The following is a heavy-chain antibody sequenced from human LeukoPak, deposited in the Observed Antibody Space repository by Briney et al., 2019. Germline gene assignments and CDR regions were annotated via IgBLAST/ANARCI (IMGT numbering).Heavy chain of an antibody. CDR1: GFTFISYG. V-gene: IGHV3-33*06. J-gene: IGHJ4*02. Sequence: GGSLRLSCAASGFTFISYGMHWVRQAPGKGLEWVAVIWYDGSNKYYADSVKGRFTISRDNSKNTLYLQMNSLRAEDTAVYYCAKDLYCSGGSCSKYFDYWGQGTLVTVSS. CDR2: IWYDGSNK. CDR3: AKDLYCSGGSCSKYFDY. D-gene: IGHD2-15*01.